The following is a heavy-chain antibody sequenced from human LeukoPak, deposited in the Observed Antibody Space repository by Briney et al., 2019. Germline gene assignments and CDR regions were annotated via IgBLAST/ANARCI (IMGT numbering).Heavy chain of an antibody. J-gene: IGHJ4*03. CDR1: GGTFSSYA. D-gene: IGHD5-24*01. CDR3: AREIDGYNSYVDY. Sequence: WASVKVSCKASGGTFSSYAISRVRQAPGQGLEWMGRIIPILGIAKYAQKFPGRVTITADKSTTTAHLELSSLRSEDTAVYYSAREIDGYNSYVDYWGQGTLVTVSS. V-gene: IGHV1-69*04. CDR2: IIPILGIA.